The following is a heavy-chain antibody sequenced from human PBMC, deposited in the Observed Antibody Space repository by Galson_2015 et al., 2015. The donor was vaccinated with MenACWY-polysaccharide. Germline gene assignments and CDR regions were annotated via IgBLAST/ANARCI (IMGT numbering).Heavy chain of an antibody. D-gene: IGHD2-2*01. CDR3: TQVVTGSAKVFDN. Sequence: SVKVSCKASGYIFIRYTIHWVRQAPGQGLEWMGWIDVGNGVAKYSPKFQGRVTITRDTSASTADMELSSLRSDDTGLYYCTQVVTGSAKVFDNWGQGTLVTVSS. V-gene: IGHV1-3*01. CDR2: IDVGNGVA. CDR1: GYIFIRYT. J-gene: IGHJ4*02.